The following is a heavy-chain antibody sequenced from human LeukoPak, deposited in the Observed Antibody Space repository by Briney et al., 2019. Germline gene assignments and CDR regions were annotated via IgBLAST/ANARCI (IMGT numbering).Heavy chain of an antibody. Sequence: SVKVSCKASGGTFSSYAISWVRQAPGQGLEWMGRIIPIFGTANYAQKFQGRVTITTDESTSTAYMELSSLRSEDTAVYYCARYIAVAEGFDYWGQGTLVTVSS. CDR2: IIPIFGTA. CDR1: GGTFSSYA. V-gene: IGHV1-69*05. CDR3: ARYIAVAEGFDY. D-gene: IGHD6-19*01. J-gene: IGHJ4*02.